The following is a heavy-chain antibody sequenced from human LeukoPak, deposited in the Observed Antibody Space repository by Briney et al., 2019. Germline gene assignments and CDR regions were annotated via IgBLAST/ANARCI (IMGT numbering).Heavy chain of an antibody. V-gene: IGHV1-2*02. D-gene: IGHD3-22*01. CDR1: GYAFTGYY. CDR3: ARSGMRHYYDSSGYYQFDY. Sequence: ASVTVSCKASGYAFTGYYMHWVRQAPGQGLEWMGWINPNSGGTNYAQKFQGRVTMTRDTSISTAYMELSRLRSDDTAVYYCARSGMRHYYDSSGYYQFDYWGQGTLVTVSS. CDR2: INPNSGGT. J-gene: IGHJ4*02.